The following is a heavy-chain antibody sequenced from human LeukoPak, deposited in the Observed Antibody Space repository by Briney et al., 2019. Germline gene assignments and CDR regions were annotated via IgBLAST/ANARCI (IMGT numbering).Heavy chain of an antibody. Sequence: SETLSLTCTVSGGSISSYYWSWIRQPPGKGLEWIGYIYYSGSTNYNPSLKSRVTISVDTSKNQFSLKLCSVTAADTAVYYCARGSTAAGIYYFGYWGQGTLVTVSS. CDR1: GGSISSYY. J-gene: IGHJ4*02. CDR2: IYYSGST. V-gene: IGHV4-59*01. D-gene: IGHD6-13*01. CDR3: ARGSTAAGIYYFGY.